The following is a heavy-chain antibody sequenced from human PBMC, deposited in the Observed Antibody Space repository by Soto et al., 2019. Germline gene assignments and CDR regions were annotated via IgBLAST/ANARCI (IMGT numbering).Heavy chain of an antibody. Sequence: QVQLVQSGAEVKKPGSSVKVACKVSGDTFSTYVINWVRQAPGQGLEGMGAIFPIFRTANYAQKFQGRVTITADECTITAYMELSGLRSDDPATYYCARETSATGTFRGEASDIWGQGTLVTVSS. V-gene: IGHV1-69*12. CDR1: GDTFSTYV. CDR2: IFPIFRTA. D-gene: IGHD3-10*01. CDR3: ARETSATGTFRGEASDI. J-gene: IGHJ3*02.